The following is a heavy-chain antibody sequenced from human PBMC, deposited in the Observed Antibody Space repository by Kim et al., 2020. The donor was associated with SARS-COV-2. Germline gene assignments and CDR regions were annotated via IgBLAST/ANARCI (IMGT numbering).Heavy chain of an antibody. J-gene: IGHJ4*02. V-gene: IGHV3-21*01. D-gene: IGHD5-12*01. CDR2: MYF. CDR3: TRGGRYDSTY. Sequence: MYFDCADSVRGRFTISRDNRKNSLWLQMNSLGVDDTAVYYCTRGGRYDSTYWGQGILVTVSS.